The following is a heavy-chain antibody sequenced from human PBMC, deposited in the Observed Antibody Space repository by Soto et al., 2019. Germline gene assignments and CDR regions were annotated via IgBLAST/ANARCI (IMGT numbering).Heavy chain of an antibody. V-gene: IGHV3-23*01. J-gene: IGHJ4*02. Sequence: EVQLLESGGGLVQPGGSLRLSCAASGFTFSSYAMSWVRQAPGKGLEWVSAISGSGGSTYYADSVKGRFTISRDNSKNTLYLQMNSLRAEDTAVYYCAKTACISTSCDNYEFPHYFDYWGQGTLVTVSS. CDR3: AKTACISTSCDNYEFPHYFDY. D-gene: IGHD2-2*02. CDR2: ISGSGGST. CDR1: GFTFSSYA.